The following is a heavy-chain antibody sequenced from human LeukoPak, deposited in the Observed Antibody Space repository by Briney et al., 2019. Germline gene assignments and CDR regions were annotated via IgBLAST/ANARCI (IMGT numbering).Heavy chain of an antibody. CDR1: GFTLSSYA. CDR2: IYSGGST. D-gene: IGHD1-26*01. CDR3: ARVNSGSYHFDY. V-gene: IGHV3-53*01. Sequence: GGSLRLSCAASGFTLSSYAMTWVRQAPGKGLEWVSVIYSGGSTYYADSVKGRFTISRDNSKNTLYLQMNSLRAEDTAVYYCARVNSGSYHFDYWGQGTLVTVSS. J-gene: IGHJ4*02.